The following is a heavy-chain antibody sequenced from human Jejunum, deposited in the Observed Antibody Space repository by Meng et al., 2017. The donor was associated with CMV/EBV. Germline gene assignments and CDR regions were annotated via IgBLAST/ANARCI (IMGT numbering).Heavy chain of an antibody. V-gene: IGHV3-64*02. D-gene: IGHD1-26*01. J-gene: IGHJ4*02. CDR1: GFTFSSYS. Sequence: AASGFTFSSYSMNWVRQAPGKGLECVSAISGNGADTYYIDSVKGRFTISRDNSKNTLSLQMGSLRAEDTAVYYCAREVKEGGSFDYWGQGTLVTVSS. CDR3: AREVKEGGSFDY. CDR2: ISGNGADT.